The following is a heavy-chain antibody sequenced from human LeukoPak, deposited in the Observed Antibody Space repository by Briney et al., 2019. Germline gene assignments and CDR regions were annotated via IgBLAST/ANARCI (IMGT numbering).Heavy chain of an antibody. Sequence: ASVKVSCKASGYTFTSYGISWVRQAPGQGLEWMGWISAYNGNTNYTQKLQGRVTMTTDTSTSTAYMELRSLRSDDTAVYYCARVPAAKNYFDYWGQGTLVTVSS. J-gene: IGHJ4*02. CDR1: GYTFTSYG. V-gene: IGHV1-18*01. CDR3: ARVPAAKNYFDY. CDR2: ISAYNGNT. D-gene: IGHD2-2*01.